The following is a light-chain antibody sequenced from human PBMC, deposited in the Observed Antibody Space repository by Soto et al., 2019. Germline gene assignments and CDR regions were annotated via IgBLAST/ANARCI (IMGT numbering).Light chain of an antibody. Sequence: DIQMTQSPSTLSASVGDRVTITCRASQSVSTWLAWYQQKPGKAPKLLIHQASTLENGVPSRFSGSGSGTDFPLTISSLRTDDFATYYCHQYHIYPVTFGGGTKVEIK. J-gene: IGKJ4*01. CDR2: QAS. CDR1: QSVSTW. V-gene: IGKV1-5*03. CDR3: HQYHIYPVT.